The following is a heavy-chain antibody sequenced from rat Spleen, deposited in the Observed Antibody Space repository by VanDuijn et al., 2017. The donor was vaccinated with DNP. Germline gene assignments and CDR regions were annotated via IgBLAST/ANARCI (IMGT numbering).Heavy chain of an antibody. CDR2: ISYSGTT. J-gene: IGHJ2*01. Sequence: EVQLQESGPGLLKPSQSLSLTCSVTGYSISRTYWGWFRKFPGNKMEWIGHISYSGTTSYHPSLKSRIPITRDTSKNQFLLQLCSVTXXXTAXXYCXXXNIXXXTLXXWGQGVXXTVSS. V-gene: IGHV3-1*01. CDR3: XXXNIXXXTLXX. D-gene: IGHD1-4*01. CDR1: GYSISRTY.